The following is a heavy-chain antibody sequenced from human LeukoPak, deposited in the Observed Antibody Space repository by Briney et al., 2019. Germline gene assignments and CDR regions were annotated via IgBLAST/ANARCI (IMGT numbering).Heavy chain of an antibody. D-gene: IGHD6-19*01. CDR2: ISSSGSTI. V-gene: IGHV3-48*03. CDR3: ARARIAVAGNDAFDI. Sequence: GGSLRLSCAASGFTFSSYEMNWVRQAPGKGLEWVSYISSSGSTIYYADSVKGRFTISRDNAKNSLYLQMNSLRAEDTALYYCARARIAVAGNDAFDIWGQGTMVTVSS. CDR1: GFTFSSYE. J-gene: IGHJ3*02.